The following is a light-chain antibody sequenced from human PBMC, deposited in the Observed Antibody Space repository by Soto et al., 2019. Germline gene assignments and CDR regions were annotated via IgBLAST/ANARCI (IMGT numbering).Light chain of an antibody. Sequence: SYELTQPPSVSVAPGQTASITCGGDNIGRGSVHWYQQKPGQAPVLVVYDYNDRPSGIPERFSGSNSGNTATLTISRVEAGDEADYYCQLWDSSRDHPWVFGGGTKVTVL. CDR3: QLWDSSRDHPWV. J-gene: IGLJ3*02. CDR2: DYN. CDR1: NIGRGS. V-gene: IGLV3-21*02.